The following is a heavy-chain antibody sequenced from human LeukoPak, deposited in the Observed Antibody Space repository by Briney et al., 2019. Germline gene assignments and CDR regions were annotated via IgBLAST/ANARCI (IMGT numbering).Heavy chain of an antibody. J-gene: IGHJ2*01. V-gene: IGHV4-34*09. CDR2: INHSGST. CDR3: ARMNYDIWTGYFNPHWYFDL. D-gene: IGHD3-9*01. CDR1: GGSFSGYY. Sequence: SETLSLTCAVYGGSFSGYYWSWIRQPPGKGLEWIGEINHSGSTNYNPSLKSRITISVDTSRNQFSLKLSSVSAADTAVYYCARMNYDIWTGYFNPHWYFDLWGRGALVTVSS.